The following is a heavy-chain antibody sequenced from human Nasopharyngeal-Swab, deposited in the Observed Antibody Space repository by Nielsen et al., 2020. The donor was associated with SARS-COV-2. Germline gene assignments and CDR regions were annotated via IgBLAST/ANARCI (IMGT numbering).Heavy chain of an antibody. V-gene: IGHV3-23*01. Sequence: GGSLRLSCAASGFTFSSYGMHWVRQAPGKGLEWVSAISGSGGSTYYADSVKGRFTISRDNSKNTLYLQMNSLRAEDTAVYYCAKDTTGFGELSPCYWGQGTLVTVSS. CDR1: GFTFSSYG. CDR2: ISGSGGST. CDR3: AKDTTGFGELSPCY. J-gene: IGHJ4*02. D-gene: IGHD3-10*01.